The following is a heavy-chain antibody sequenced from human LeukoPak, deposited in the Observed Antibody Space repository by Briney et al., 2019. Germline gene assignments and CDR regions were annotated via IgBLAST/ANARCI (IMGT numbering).Heavy chain of an antibody. CDR3: ARDPTYYDILTGYYIPNFDY. D-gene: IGHD3-9*01. CDR1: GFTVSSNY. V-gene: IGHV3-66*02. Sequence: PGGSLRLSCAASGFTVSSNYMSWVRQAPGKGLEWVSVIYSGGSTYYADSVKGRFTISRDNSKNTLYLQMNSLRAGDTAVYYCARDPTYYDILTGYYIPNFDYWGQGTLVTVSS. CDR2: IYSGGST. J-gene: IGHJ4*02.